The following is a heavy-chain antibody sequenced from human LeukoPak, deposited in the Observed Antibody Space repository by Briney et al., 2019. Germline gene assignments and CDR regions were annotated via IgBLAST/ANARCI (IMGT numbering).Heavy chain of an antibody. V-gene: IGHV7-4-1*02. CDR2: INTNTGNP. CDR3: ATTKIAAAGPLHSPTIGDY. Sequence: ASVKVSCKASGYTFTSYAMNWVRQAPGQGLEWMGWINTNTGNPTYAQGFTGRFVFSLDTSVSTAYLQISSLKAEDTAVYYCATTKIAAAGPLHSPTIGDYWGQGTLVTVSP. J-gene: IGHJ4*02. D-gene: IGHD6-13*01. CDR1: GYTFTSYA.